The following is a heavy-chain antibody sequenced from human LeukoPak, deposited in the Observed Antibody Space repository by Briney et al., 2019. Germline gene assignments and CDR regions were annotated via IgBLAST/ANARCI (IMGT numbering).Heavy chain of an antibody. D-gene: IGHD6-19*01. CDR1: GFTVSSNY. V-gene: IGHV3-53*01. CDR3: ARGHSSEGFDY. Sequence: PGGSLRLSCAASGFTVSSNYMNWVRQAPGKGLEWVSVIYSGGSTYYADSVKGRFTISRDNSKNTLYLQMNSLRAEDTAVYYCARGHSSEGFDYWGQGTLVTVSP. J-gene: IGHJ4*02. CDR2: IYSGGST.